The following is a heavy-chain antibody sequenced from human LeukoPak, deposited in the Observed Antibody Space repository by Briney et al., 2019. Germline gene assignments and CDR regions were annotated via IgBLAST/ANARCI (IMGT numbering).Heavy chain of an antibody. V-gene: IGHV3-21*01. D-gene: IGHD1-26*01. CDR3: AFEIGRRQGAFDI. Sequence: PGGSLRLSCAASGFTFSSYSMNWVRQAPGKGLEWVSSISSSSSYIYYADSVKGRFTISRDNAKNSLYLQMNSLRAEDTAVYYCAFEIGRRQGAFDIWGQGTMIIVSS. J-gene: IGHJ3*02. CDR2: ISSSSSYI. CDR1: GFTFSSYS.